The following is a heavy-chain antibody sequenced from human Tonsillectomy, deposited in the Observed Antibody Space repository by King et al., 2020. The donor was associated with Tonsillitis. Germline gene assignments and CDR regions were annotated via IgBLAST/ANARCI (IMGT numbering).Heavy chain of an antibody. V-gene: IGHV4-59*01. J-gene: IGHJ4*02. CDR1: GGSISSYY. Sequence: VQLQESGPGLVKPSETLSLTCTVSGGSISSYYWSWIRQPPGKGLEWIGYIYYSESTNYNPSLKSRVTISVDTSKNQFSLKLSSVTAADTAVYYCASSIAAAGSLGYWGQGTLVTVSS. D-gene: IGHD6-13*01. CDR3: ASSIAAAGSLGY. CDR2: IYYSEST.